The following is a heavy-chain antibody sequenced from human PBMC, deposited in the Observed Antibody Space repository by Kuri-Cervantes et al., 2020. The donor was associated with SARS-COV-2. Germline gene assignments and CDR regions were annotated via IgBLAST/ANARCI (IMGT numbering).Heavy chain of an antibody. D-gene: IGHD5-24*01. Sequence: GESLKISCAASGFTFSSYGMHCVRQAPGKGLEWVAVLSYDGSNSYYAYCVKGRFTISRDNSKNTLYLQINSLRAEDTAVYYCARDPDGYNPNDAFDIWGQGTMVTVSS. CDR3: ARDPDGYNPNDAFDI. J-gene: IGHJ3*02. CDR1: GFTFSSYG. V-gene: IGHV3-30*19. CDR2: LSYDGSNS.